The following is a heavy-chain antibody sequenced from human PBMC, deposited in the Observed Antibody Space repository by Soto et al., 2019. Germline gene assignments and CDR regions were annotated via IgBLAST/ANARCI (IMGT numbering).Heavy chain of an antibody. CDR1: GGSISSYY. V-gene: IGHV4-59*08. J-gene: IGHJ3*02. Sequence: PSETLSLTCTVSGGSISSYYWSWIRQPPGKGLEWIGYIYYSGSTNYNPSLKSRVTISVDTSKNQFSLKLNSMTAADTAVYYCARVFGAAGGAFDIWGQGTMVTVSS. CDR2: IYYSGST. CDR3: ARVFGAAGGAFDI. D-gene: IGHD3-16*01.